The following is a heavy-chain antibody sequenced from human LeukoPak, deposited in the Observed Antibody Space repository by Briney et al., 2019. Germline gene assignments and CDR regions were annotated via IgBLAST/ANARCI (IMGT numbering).Heavy chain of an antibody. J-gene: IGHJ3*02. CDR2: IYYSGST. Sequence: SETLSLTCTVSGGSISSYYWSWIRQPPGKGLEWIGYIYYSGSTNYNPSLKCRVTISVDTSKNQFSLKLSSVTAADTAVYYCARYSDPGSYPDAFDIWGQGTMVTVSS. CDR1: GGSISSYY. V-gene: IGHV4-59*01. CDR3: ARYSDPGSYPDAFDI. D-gene: IGHD1-26*01.